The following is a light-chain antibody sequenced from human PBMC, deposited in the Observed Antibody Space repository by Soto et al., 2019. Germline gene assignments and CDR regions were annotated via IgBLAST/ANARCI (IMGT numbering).Light chain of an antibody. CDR3: QQYNSYSWT. Sequence: IRMSQSPSSMCESXGDRVTIHCRASLSISSFLNWYQQKPGKAPKPXXYAASSLQGGGPSRFSGSGSVTEFTRTISSRQPDDFATYYGQQYNSYSWTFGQGTKVDIK. V-gene: IGKV1-39*01. J-gene: IGKJ1*01. CDR1: LSISSF. CDR2: AAS.